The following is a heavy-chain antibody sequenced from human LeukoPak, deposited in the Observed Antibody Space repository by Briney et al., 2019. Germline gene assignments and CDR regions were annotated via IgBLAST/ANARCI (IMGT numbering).Heavy chain of an antibody. V-gene: IGHV4-4*07. J-gene: IGHJ4*02. D-gene: IGHD2-15*01. CDR3: ARVGIGYCSGGSCCHFDY. CDR1: GGSISSYY. Sequence: SETLSLTCTVSGGSISSYYWSWIRQPAGKGLEWIGRIYTSGSTNYNPSLKSRVTISVDTSKNQFSLKLSSVTAADTAVYYCARVGIGYCSGGSCCHFDYWGQGTLVTVSS. CDR2: IYTSGST.